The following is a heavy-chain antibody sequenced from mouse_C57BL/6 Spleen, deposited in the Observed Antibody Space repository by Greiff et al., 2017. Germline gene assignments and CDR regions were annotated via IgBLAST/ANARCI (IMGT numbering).Heavy chain of an antibody. J-gene: IGHJ4*01. D-gene: IGHD2-3*01. CDR2: INPNNGGT. Sequence: VQLQQSGPELVKPGASVKIPCKASGYTFTDYNMDWVKQSHGKSLEWIGDINPNNGGTIYNQKFKGKATLTVDKSSSTAYMELRSLTSEDTAVYYCARNRWLPSPTYAMDYWGQGTSVTVSS. V-gene: IGHV1-18*01. CDR3: ARNRWLPSPTYAMDY. CDR1: GYTFTDYN.